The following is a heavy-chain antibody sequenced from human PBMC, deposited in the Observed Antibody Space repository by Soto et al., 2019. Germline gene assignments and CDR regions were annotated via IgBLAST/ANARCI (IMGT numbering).Heavy chain of an antibody. J-gene: IGHJ4*03. CDR3: AKGYYYDSNAYSGGNYFDY. D-gene: IGHD3-22*01. Sequence: EVQLLESGGGLIQPGGSLKLSCEASGFTFSSFAMTWVRQAPGQGLDWVSAISGSGASTYYADYLKGGFTISRDSPKNTLYLQINRLRAVDTAVYCCAKGYYYDSNAYSGGNYFDYWGQGTLVTVSS. CDR2: ISGSGAST. CDR1: GFTFSSFA. V-gene: IGHV3-23*01.